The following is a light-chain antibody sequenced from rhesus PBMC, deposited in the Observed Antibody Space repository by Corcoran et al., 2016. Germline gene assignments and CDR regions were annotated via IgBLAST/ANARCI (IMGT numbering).Light chain of an antibody. CDR1: QGISSY. J-gene: IGKJ4*01. Sequence: DIQMTQSPSSLSASVGDRVTITCRASQGISSYLNWYQQKPGKAPKLLIYSANRLESGVPSRFSGSGSGTEITLTISSMQPEDVATYYCQQFNSLPLTFGEGAKVEIK. CDR2: SAN. V-gene: IGKV1-32*01. CDR3: QQFNSLPLT.